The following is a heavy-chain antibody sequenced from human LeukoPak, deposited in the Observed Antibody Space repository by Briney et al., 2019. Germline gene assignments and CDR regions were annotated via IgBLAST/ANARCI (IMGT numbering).Heavy chain of an antibody. D-gene: IGHD3-10*01. V-gene: IGHV3-20*04. CDR3: ARDYLGGSGSYYNYYYYYYGMDV. Sequence: GSLRLSCAASGFTFDDYGMSWVRQAPGKGLEWVSGINWNGGSTGYADSVKGRFTISRDNAKNPLYLQMNSLRAEDTALYYCARDYLGGSGSYYNYYYYYYGMDVWGRGTTVTVSS. CDR2: INWNGGST. J-gene: IGHJ6*02. CDR1: GFTFDDYG.